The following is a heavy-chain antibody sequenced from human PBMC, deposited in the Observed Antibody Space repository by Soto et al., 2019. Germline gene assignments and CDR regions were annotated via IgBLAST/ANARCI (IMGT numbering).Heavy chain of an antibody. V-gene: IGHV3-7*01. CDR3: GGDPPAY. CDR1: GFNFNNYD. CDR2: IKQDGSET. Sequence: EVQLVESGGGLVQPGWSLRLSCAASGFNFNNYDMSWVRQSPGKGLEWVASIKQDGSETDHVDSVKGRFTISRNNAKNALYLKMTSLGVENTALFSCGGDPPAYWAQETLVPVPS. J-gene: IGHJ4*02.